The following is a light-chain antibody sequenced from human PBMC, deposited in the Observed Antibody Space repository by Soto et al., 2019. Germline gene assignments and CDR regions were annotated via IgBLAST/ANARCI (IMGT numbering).Light chain of an antibody. J-gene: IGKJ1*01. CDR3: QQYNSYSRWT. Sequence: DIQMTQSPSTLSASVGDRVTITCRASQSISRWLAWYQQKPGKAPKLLIYDASSLESGVPSRFSGSGSGGSGTEFTLTISSLQPDDFATYCCQQYNSYSRWTFGQGTKVEIK. CDR1: QSISRW. CDR2: DAS. V-gene: IGKV1-5*01.